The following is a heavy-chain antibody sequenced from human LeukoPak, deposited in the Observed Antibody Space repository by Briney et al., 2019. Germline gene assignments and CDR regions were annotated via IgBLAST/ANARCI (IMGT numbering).Heavy chain of an antibody. CDR2: ISGSGGST. D-gene: IGHD4-23*01. Sequence: PGGSLRLSCAASGFTFSSYGMSWVRQAPGKGLEWVSAISGSGGSTYYADSVKGRFTISRDNSKNTQYLQMNSLRAEDTAVYYCAKVIDYGGNSGDYWGQGTLVTVSS. J-gene: IGHJ4*02. CDR3: AKVIDYGGNSGDY. CDR1: GFTFSSYG. V-gene: IGHV3-23*01.